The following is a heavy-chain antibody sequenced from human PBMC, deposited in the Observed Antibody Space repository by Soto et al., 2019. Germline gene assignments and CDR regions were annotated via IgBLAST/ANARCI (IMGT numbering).Heavy chain of an antibody. CDR1: GGTFSSYA. V-gene: IGHV1-69*01. J-gene: IGHJ1*01. CDR3: ARSLKEPTVAATPAEYFQH. D-gene: IGHD2-15*01. Sequence: QVQLVQSGAEVKKPGSSVKVSCKASGGTFSSYAISWVRQAPGQGLEWMGGIIPIFGTANYAQKFQGRVTITADESTRTAYMELSSLRSEDTAVYYCARSLKEPTVAATPAEYFQHWGQGTLVTVSS. CDR2: IIPIFGTA.